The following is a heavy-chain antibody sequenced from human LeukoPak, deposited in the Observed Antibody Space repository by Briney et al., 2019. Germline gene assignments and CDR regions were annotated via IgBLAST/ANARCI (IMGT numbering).Heavy chain of an antibody. CDR3: TRDLNRGSYHWFDP. J-gene: IGHJ5*02. D-gene: IGHD1-26*01. CDR2: IYSGGST. CDR1: GFTVSSNY. V-gene: IGHV3-66*01. Sequence: PGGSLRLSCAASGFTVSSNYMSWVRQAPGKGLEWVSVIYSGGSTYYADSVKGRFTISRDNSKNTLYLQMSSLRPEDTAIYYCTRDLNRGSYHWFDPWGQGTPVTVS.